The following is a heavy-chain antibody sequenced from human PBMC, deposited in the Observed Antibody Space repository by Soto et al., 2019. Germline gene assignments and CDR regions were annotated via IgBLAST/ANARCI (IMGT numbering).Heavy chain of an antibody. CDR1: GGSISSGGYS. Sequence: SETLSLTCGVSGGSISSGGYSWSWIRQPAGKGLEWIGYIYHSGSTYYNPSLKSRVTISVDRSKNQFSLKLSSVTAADSAVYYCARASTTVTTLDYWGQGTLVTVSS. D-gene: IGHD4-17*01. J-gene: IGHJ4*02. V-gene: IGHV4-30-2*01. CDR2: IYHSGST. CDR3: ARASTTVTTLDY.